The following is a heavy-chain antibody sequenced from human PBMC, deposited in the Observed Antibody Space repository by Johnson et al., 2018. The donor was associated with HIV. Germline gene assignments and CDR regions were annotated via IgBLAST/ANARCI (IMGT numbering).Heavy chain of an antibody. D-gene: IGHD6-19*01. Sequence: EVQLVESGGGLVQPGGSLRLSCAASRFTFSSYAMHWVRQAPGRGLEYVSAISSSGSTIYYADSVKGRFTISRDNAKNSLYLQMNSLRAEDTAVYYCARRFFPGITVALDAFDIGGQGTMCTVSS. V-gene: IGHV3-48*04. CDR2: ISSSGSTI. CDR1: RFTFSSYA. CDR3: ARRFFPGITVALDAFDI. J-gene: IGHJ3*02.